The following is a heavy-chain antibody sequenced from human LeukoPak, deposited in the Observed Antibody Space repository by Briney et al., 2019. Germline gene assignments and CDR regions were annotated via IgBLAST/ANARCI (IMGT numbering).Heavy chain of an antibody. D-gene: IGHD6-13*01. J-gene: IGHJ4*02. V-gene: IGHV4-39*02. CDR3: ARDRQQQLVPSV. CDR2: IYYSGST. CDR1: GGSISSSSYY. Sequence: SETLSLTCTVSGGSISSSSYYWGWIRQPPGKGLEWIGSIYYSGSTYYNPSLMSRVTISVDTSKNQFSLKLSSVTAADTAVYYCARDRQQQLVPSVWGQGTLVTVSS.